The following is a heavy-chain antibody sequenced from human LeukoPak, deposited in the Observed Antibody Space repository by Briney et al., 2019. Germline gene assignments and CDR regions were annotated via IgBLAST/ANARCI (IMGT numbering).Heavy chain of an antibody. CDR2: ISGSGATT. CDR3: AKDAAGVRGPNWFDP. Sequence: GGSLRLSCAASGFTFSNYAMTWVRQAPGMGLDWVAGISGSGATTNYADSVKGRFTISRDNSQNTLYLEMNGLRAEDTAVYYCAKDAAGVRGPNWFDPWGQETLVTVSS. D-gene: IGHD3-10*01. J-gene: IGHJ5*02. V-gene: IGHV3-23*01. CDR1: GFTFSNYA.